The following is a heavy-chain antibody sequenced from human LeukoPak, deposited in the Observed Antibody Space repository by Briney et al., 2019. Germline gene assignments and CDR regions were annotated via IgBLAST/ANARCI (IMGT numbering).Heavy chain of an antibody. Sequence: GGSLRLSCAASRFIFSTYGMHWVRQAPGKGLEWVAVISYDGSYESYADSVKGRFTISRDNSKNTLYLQMNSLRVEDTAVYYCAKGGPPTGASPRPWDSNYWGQGALVTVSS. V-gene: IGHV3-30*18. CDR1: RFIFSTYG. J-gene: IGHJ4*02. D-gene: IGHD1-26*01. CDR3: AKGGPPTGASPRPWDSNY. CDR2: ISYDGSYE.